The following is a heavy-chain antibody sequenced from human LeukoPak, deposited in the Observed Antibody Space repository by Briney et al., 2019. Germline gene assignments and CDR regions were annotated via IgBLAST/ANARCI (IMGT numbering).Heavy chain of an antibody. D-gene: IGHD6-6*01. Sequence: SETLSLTCTVSGGSISSGSYYWSWIRQPAGKGLEWIGRIYTSGSTNYNPSLKSRVTISVDTSKNQFSLKLSSVTAADTAVYYCARDSRRIAAHWFDPWGQGTLVTVSS. CDR2: IYTSGST. V-gene: IGHV4-61*02. CDR3: ARDSRRIAAHWFDP. CDR1: GGSISSGSYY. J-gene: IGHJ5*02.